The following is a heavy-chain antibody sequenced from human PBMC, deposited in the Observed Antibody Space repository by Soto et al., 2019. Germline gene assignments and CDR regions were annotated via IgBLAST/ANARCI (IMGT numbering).Heavy chain of an antibody. CDR2: IYYNGNT. J-gene: IGHJ5*02. D-gene: IGHD2-15*01. V-gene: IGHV4-31*03. CDR1: GGSISSGGYY. Sequence: TLSLTCTVSGGSISSGGYYWSWIRRHPGRGLEWIGYIYYNGNTYYNPSLKSRVTVSVDTSKNQFSLNVRSVTAADTAVYYCARCSLVVIPVPGFDPWGQGTLVTVSS. CDR3: ARCSLVVIPVPGFDP.